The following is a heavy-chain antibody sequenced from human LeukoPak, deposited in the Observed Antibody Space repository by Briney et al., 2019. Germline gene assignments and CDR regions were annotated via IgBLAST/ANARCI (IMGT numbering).Heavy chain of an antibody. J-gene: IGHJ4*02. V-gene: IGHV4-39*01. Sequence: PSETLSLTCIVSGGSVSSGGHYWGWIRQPPGKGLEWIGSIYYSGSTYYNPSLNNRVTIHIDMSENQFSLRLNSVTATDTAVYYCARLVCGGGSCPAEFDYWGQGTLVTVSS. CDR2: IYYSGST. D-gene: IGHD2-15*01. CDR3: ARLVCGGGSCPAEFDY. CDR1: GGSVSSGGHY.